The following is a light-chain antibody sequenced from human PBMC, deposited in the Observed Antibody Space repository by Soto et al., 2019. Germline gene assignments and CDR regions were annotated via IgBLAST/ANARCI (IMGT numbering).Light chain of an antibody. V-gene: IGKV1-39*01. Sequence: DLQMTQSPSSLSASVGDRVTITCRASQSISTYLNWYQQKPGKAPKVLIYAASSLQSGVPSRFSGTGSGTDFILTTSSLQPEHFATYYCQPSYSTPLTFGQGTKLEIK. CDR1: QSISTY. CDR3: QPSYSTPLT. J-gene: IGKJ2*01. CDR2: AAS.